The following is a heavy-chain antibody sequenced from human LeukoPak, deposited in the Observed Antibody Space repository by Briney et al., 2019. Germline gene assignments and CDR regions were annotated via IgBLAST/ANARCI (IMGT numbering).Heavy chain of an antibody. V-gene: IGHV1-18*01. CDR1: GGTFSSYA. Sequence: ASVKLSCKASGGTFSSYAISWVRHGPGQGLEWMGWISAYNGNTNYAQKLQGRVTMTTDTSTSTAYMELRSLRSDDTAVYYCARDKLGFGPWGQGTLVTVSS. CDR3: ARDKLGFGP. J-gene: IGHJ5*02. D-gene: IGHD6-6*01. CDR2: ISAYNGNT.